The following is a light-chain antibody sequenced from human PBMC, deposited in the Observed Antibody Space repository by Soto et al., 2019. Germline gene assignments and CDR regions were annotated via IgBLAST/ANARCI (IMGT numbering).Light chain of an antibody. CDR2: EVT. V-gene: IGLV2-8*01. CDR1: SSDVGAYNY. Sequence: QSALTQPPSASGSPGQSVTISCTGTSSDVGAYNYVSWYQQHAGKAPKLVIYEVTKRPSGVPDHFSGSKSANTASLTVSGLQAADEADYYCSSFASSNTGVFGGGTKLTVL. J-gene: IGLJ3*02. CDR3: SSFASSNTGV.